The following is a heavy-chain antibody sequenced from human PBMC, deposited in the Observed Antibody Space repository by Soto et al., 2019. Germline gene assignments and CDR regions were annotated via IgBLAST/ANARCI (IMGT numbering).Heavy chain of an antibody. CDR1: GDSITSSSHY. CDR2: IYESGVI. J-gene: IGHJ3*02. D-gene: IGHD3-10*01. CDR3: ARHSGRKVLDAFDI. V-gene: IGHV4-39*01. Sequence: QQHLQGSGPGLVKPSETLSLTCTVSGDSITSSSHYWGWIRQPPGKGLEWIGSIYESGVITYNPPHKSRVTLSMDTSKNQFSLKLSSVTAADTAVFYCARHSGRKVLDAFDIWDQGTKVTV.